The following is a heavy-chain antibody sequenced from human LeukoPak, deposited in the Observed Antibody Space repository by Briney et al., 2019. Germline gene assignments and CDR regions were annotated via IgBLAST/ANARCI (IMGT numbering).Heavy chain of an antibody. V-gene: IGHV3-9*01. CDR2: ISWNSGSI. CDR1: GFTFSNYA. Sequence: PGGSLRLSCAASGFTFSNYAMHWVRQTPGKGLEWVSGISWNSGSIGYADSVKGRFTISRDNAKNSLYLQMNSLRAEDTALYYCAKALYSYGSIDYWGQGTLVTVSS. J-gene: IGHJ4*02. D-gene: IGHD5-18*01. CDR3: AKALYSYGSIDY.